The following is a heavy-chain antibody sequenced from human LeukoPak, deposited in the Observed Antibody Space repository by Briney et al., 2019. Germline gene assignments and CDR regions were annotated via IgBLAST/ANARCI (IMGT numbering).Heavy chain of an antibody. J-gene: IGHJ4*02. CDR3: ARGVVIAPQTFDY. V-gene: IGHV4-39*07. Sequence: SETLSLTCTVSGGSISSSSYYWGWVRQPPGKGLEWIGSIYYSGSTYYNPSLKSRVTISVDTSKNQFSLKLSSVTAADTAVYYCARGVVIAPQTFDYWGQGILVTVSS. CDR1: GGSISSSSYY. D-gene: IGHD2-21*01. CDR2: IYYSGST.